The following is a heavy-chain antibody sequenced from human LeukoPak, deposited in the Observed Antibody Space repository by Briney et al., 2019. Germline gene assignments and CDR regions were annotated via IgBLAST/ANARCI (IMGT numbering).Heavy chain of an antibody. V-gene: IGHV3-23*01. J-gene: IGHJ4*02. Sequence: GGSLRLSCAASGFTFSSYAMSWVRQAPGKGLEWVSTFSGSGGSTHYADSVKGRFTISRDNSKNTLYLQMNSLRAEDTAVYYCAKILVGATRGIDYWGQGTLVTVSS. CDR3: AKILVGATRGIDY. CDR2: FSGSGGST. CDR1: GFTFSSYA. D-gene: IGHD1-26*01.